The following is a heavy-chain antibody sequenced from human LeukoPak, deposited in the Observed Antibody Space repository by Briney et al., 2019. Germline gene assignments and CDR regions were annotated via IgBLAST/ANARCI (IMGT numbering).Heavy chain of an antibody. V-gene: IGHV3-30*18. CDR2: ISYDGSNK. Sequence: GGSLRLSCAASGFTFSSYGMHWVRQAPGKGLEWVAVISYDGSNKYYADSVKGRFTISRDNSKNTLYLQVNSLRAEDTAAYYCAKEYQYSSPGHYYYYGMDVWGQGTTVTVSS. CDR1: GFTFSSYG. D-gene: IGHD6-6*01. J-gene: IGHJ6*02. CDR3: AKEYQYSSPGHYYYYGMDV.